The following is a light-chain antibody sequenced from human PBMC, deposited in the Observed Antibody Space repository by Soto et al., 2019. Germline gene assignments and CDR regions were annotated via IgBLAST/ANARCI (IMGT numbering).Light chain of an antibody. V-gene: IGKV3-11*01. CDR2: DAS. CDR3: QQRSNWLFT. J-gene: IGKJ3*01. Sequence: EIVLTQSPATLSLSPGERATLSCRASQIVTSYLAWYQQKPGQAPRLLIYDASNRATGIPARFSGSGSGTDFTLTISSLEPEDFAVYYCQQRSNWLFTFGPGTKVDIK. CDR1: QIVTSY.